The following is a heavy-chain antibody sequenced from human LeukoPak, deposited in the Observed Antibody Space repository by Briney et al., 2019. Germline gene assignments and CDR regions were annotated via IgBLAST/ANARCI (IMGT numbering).Heavy chain of an antibody. V-gene: IGHV4-4*02. CDR1: GGSIKSNNW. CDR2: IYHSGST. J-gene: IGHJ5*02. D-gene: IGHD2-15*01. Sequence: PSETLSLTCAVSGGSIKSNNWWSWVRQPPGKGLEWIGEIYHSGSTNYNPSLESRVTVSVDKSKNQSSLDLSSVTAADTAVYYCARKGYCSGGSCYRWFDPWGQGTLVTVSS. CDR3: ARKGYCSGGSCYRWFDP.